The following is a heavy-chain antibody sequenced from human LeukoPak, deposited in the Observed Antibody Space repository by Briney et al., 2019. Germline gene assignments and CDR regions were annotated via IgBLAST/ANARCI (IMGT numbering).Heavy chain of an antibody. CDR2: IYYSGST. Sequence: PSETLSLTCTVSGGSISSYYWSWIRQPPGKGLEWIGYIYYSGSTNYNPSLKSRVTISVDTSKNQFSLKLSSVTAADTAVYYCASVRGMVPDYWGQGTLVTVSS. D-gene: IGHD3-10*01. J-gene: IGHJ4*02. V-gene: IGHV4-59*01. CDR1: GGSISSYY. CDR3: ASVRGMVPDY.